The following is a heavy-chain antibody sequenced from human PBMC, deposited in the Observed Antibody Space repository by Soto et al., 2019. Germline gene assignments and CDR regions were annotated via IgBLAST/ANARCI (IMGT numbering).Heavy chain of an antibody. Sequence: QVQLVQSGAEVKKPGSSVKVSCKAYGGTFTSYTISWVRQAPGQGLEWMGGIIPIFGTANYAQRFQGRVTISADESTSTAYMELSSLRSEDTAVYYCARDFRGNSNFDYWGQGTLVTVSS. CDR2: IIPIFGTA. D-gene: IGHD1-7*01. J-gene: IGHJ4*02. CDR1: GGTFTSYT. CDR3: ARDFRGNSNFDY. V-gene: IGHV1-69*01.